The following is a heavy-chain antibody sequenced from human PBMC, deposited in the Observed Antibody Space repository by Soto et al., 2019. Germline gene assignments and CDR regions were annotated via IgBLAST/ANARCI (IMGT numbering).Heavy chain of an antibody. CDR2: IYYSGST. J-gene: IGHJ4*02. Sequence: SETLSLTCTVSGGSISSSSYYWGWIRQPPGKGLEWIGSIYYSGSTYYNPSLKSRITISVDTSKNQFSLKLSSVTAADTAVYYCARHTPAISISDHWGQGTLVTVS. D-gene: IGHD2-15*01. CDR1: GGSISSSSYY. V-gene: IGHV4-39*01. CDR3: ARHTPAISISDH.